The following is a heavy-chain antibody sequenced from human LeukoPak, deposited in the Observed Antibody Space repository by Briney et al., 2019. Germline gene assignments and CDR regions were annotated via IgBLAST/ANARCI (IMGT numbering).Heavy chain of an antibody. CDR2: FDPEDGGT. CDR1: GYTLTELS. CDR3: ATGEYFDWLVFDY. J-gene: IGHJ4*02. D-gene: IGHD3-9*01. Sequence: GASVHVSCQVSGYTLTELSMHWVRQAPGKGLEWMGGFDPEDGGTIYAQKFQGRVTMTEDTSTDTAYMELSSLRSEDTAVYYCATGEYFDWLVFDYWGQGTLVTVSS. V-gene: IGHV1-24*01.